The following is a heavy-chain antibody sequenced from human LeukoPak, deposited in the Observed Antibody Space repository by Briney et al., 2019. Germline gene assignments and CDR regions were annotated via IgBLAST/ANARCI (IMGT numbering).Heavy chain of an antibody. D-gene: IGHD6-19*01. V-gene: IGHV4-39*01. CDR3: ARLERWLVGFDY. CDR2: IYYSGST. Sequence: TSETLSLTCTVSGGSISSSSYSWGWIRQPPGKGLEWIGSIYYSGSTYYNPSLKSRVTISVDTSKNQLSLKLSSVTAADTAVYYCARLERWLVGFDYWGQGTLVTVSS. J-gene: IGHJ4*02. CDR1: GGSISSSSYS.